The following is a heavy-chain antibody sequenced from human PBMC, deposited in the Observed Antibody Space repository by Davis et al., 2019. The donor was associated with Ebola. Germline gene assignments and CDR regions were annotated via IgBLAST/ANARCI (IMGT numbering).Heavy chain of an antibody. J-gene: IGHJ4*02. V-gene: IGHV4-39*01. CDR2: IYYSGIT. D-gene: IGHD3-22*01. CDR1: GGSIISSSSY. CDR3: ARLNGPDSRDY. Sequence: MPSETLSLTCTVPGGSIISSSSYWGWIRQPPRKGLEWIGSIYYSGITYYNPSLKSRVTISVDTSKNQFSLKLRSVTAADTAVYYCARLNGPDSRDYWGQGTLVTVSS.